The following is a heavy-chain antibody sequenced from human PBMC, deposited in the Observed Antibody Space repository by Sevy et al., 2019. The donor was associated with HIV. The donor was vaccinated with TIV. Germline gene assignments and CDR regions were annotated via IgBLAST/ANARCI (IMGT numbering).Heavy chain of an antibody. D-gene: IGHD2-8*01. CDR1: GFTFSNYA. V-gene: IGHV3-23*01. CDR2: ISGSGGST. J-gene: IGHJ4*02. CDR3: AKSLEYCTNGVCGYSDY. Sequence: WGSLRLSCAASGFTFSNYAMTWVRQAPGKGLEWVSGISGSGGSTNYADSVKGRFTISRDNSKNTLYLQMNSLRAEDTAVYYCAKSLEYCTNGVCGYSDYWGQGSLVTVSS.